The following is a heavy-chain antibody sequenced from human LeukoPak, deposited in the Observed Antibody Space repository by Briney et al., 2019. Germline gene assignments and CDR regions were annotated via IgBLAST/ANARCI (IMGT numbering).Heavy chain of an antibody. J-gene: IGHJ6*02. D-gene: IGHD6-13*01. CDR3: AKGIAAADHYGMDV. Sequence: PGRSLRLSCAASGFTFDDYALHWVRQVPGKGLEWVSSISWKSGNIHYADSVKGRFTVSRDNAKNSLYLQMNSLRTEDTALYYCAKGIAAADHYGMDVWGQGTTVTVSS. CDR1: GFTFDDYA. CDR2: ISWKSGNI. V-gene: IGHV3-9*01.